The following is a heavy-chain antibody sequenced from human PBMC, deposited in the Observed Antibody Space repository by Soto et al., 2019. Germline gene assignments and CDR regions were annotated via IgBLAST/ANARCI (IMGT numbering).Heavy chain of an antibody. CDR3: AKDGRNGYNLFY. D-gene: IGHD5-12*01. V-gene: IGHV4-4*02. CDR2: IYHSGST. CDR1: GDSISSGGW. J-gene: IGHJ4*02. Sequence: SETLSLTCAVSGDSISSGGWWSWVRQPPGKGLEWIGEIYHSGSTNYNPSLKSRVSISVDKSKNHFSLNLNSVNAADTAIYYCAKDGRNGYNLFYWGQGTRVTFSS.